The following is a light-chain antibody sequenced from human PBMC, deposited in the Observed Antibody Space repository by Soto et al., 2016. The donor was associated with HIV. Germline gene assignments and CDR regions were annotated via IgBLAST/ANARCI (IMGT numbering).Light chain of an antibody. V-gene: IGLV3-21*02. J-gene: IGLJ1*01. CDR1: NIGSKG. Sequence: SYVLTQPPSVSVAPGETARITCGGNNIGSKGVHWYQQKPGQAPILVVYDDSDRPSGIPERFSGSNSGDTATLTISRVAAGDEADYYCQVWDSSGGRGVFGTGTKVTVL. CDR2: DDS. CDR3: QVWDSSGGRGV.